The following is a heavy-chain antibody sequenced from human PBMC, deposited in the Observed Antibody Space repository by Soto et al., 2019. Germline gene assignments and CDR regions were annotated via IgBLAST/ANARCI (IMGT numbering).Heavy chain of an antibody. CDR1: GYTFTGYY. CDR2: INPNSGGT. Sequence: ASVKVSCKASGYTFTGYYMHWVRQAPGQGLEWMGWINPNSGGTNYAQKFQGWVTMTRDTSISTAYMELSRLRSDDTAVYYCATSNGYCSSTSCAALDYWGQGTLVTVS. V-gene: IGHV1-2*04. D-gene: IGHD2-2*03. J-gene: IGHJ4*02. CDR3: ATSNGYCSSTSCAALDY.